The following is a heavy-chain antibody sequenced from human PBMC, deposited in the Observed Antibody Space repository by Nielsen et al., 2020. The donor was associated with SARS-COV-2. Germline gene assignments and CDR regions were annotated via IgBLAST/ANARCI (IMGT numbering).Heavy chain of an antibody. J-gene: IGHJ4*02. V-gene: IGHV3-48*01. CDR3: AKDRYYGSGTFDY. D-gene: IGHD3-10*01. CDR1: GFTFSSYS. Sequence: GESLKISCAASGFTFSSYSMNWVRQAPGKGLEWVSYISSSSSTIYYADSVKGRFTISRDNSKNTLYLQMNSLRAEDTAVYYCAKDRYYGSGTFDYWGQGTLVTVSS. CDR2: ISSSSSTI.